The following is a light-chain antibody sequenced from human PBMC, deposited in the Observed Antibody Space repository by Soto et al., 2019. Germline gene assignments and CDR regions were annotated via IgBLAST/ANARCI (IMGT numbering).Light chain of an antibody. J-gene: IGKJ1*01. CDR2: ATS. V-gene: IGKV1-6*01. Sequence: AVQLTQSPSSLSASVGDRVTITCRASQDIRTELGWYQQRPGKAPSLLIYATSTLQSGGPSRFSGSGSGTDFTLTIPGLQPADFSTYYCLHDFNYPRTFGQGTKLEI. CDR1: QDIRTE. CDR3: LHDFNYPRT.